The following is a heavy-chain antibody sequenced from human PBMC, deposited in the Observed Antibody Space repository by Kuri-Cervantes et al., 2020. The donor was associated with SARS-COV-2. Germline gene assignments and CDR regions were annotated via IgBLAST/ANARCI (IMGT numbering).Heavy chain of an antibody. CDR3: AREAYSSSWFDY. CDR1: GGTFSSYA. J-gene: IGHJ4*02. CDR2: FDPEDGET. Sequence: ASVKVSCKASGGTFSSYAISWVRQAPGKGLEWMGGFDPEDGETIYAQKFQGRVTMTEDTSTDTAYMELSSLRSEDTAVYYCAREAYSSSWFDYWGQGTLVTVSS. D-gene: IGHD6-13*01. V-gene: IGHV1-24*01.